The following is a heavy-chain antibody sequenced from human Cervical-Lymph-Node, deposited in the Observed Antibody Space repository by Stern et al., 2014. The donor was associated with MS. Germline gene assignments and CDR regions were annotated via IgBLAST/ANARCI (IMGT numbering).Heavy chain of an antibody. Sequence: QVQLVESGGGVVQPGRSLSLSCVASGFTFSTYAMHWVRQAPGKGLEWVAFVTYDGPKRNSTDAVKARFTISRDNSKNTLYLHMNSLRDEDTAVYFCARGGRGVGLEYWGQGALVTVSS. CDR2: VTYDGPKR. V-gene: IGHV3-30-3*01. CDR3: ARGGRGVGLEY. D-gene: IGHD3-10*01. J-gene: IGHJ4*02. CDR1: GFTFSTYA.